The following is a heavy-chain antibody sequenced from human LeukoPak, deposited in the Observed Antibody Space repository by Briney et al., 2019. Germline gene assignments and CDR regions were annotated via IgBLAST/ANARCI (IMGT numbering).Heavy chain of an antibody. CDR2: ISGSGGST. CDR3: ARGPYDSSGYRFDY. CDR1: GFTFSSYA. J-gene: IGHJ4*02. V-gene: IGHV3-23*01. D-gene: IGHD3-22*01. Sequence: PGGSLRLSCAASGFTFSSYAMSWVRQAPGKGLEWVSAISGSGGSTYYADSVKGRFTISRDNSKNMLYLQMNSLRAEDTAVYYCARGPYDSSGYRFDYWGQGTLVTVSS.